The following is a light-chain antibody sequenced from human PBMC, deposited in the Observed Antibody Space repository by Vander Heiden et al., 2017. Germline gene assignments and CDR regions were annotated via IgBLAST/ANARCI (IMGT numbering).Light chain of an antibody. V-gene: IGKV1-39*01. J-gene: IGKJ4*01. CDR2: AAY. CDR3: QQSYSTLT. CDR1: QSISSY. Sequence: DIQMPQSPSSLSASVGDRVTITCRASQSISSYLNWYQQKPGKAHKLLMYAAYSLQSGVPSRVSGSGSGTDFTLTISSLQTEDFATYYCQQSYSTLTFGGGTKVEIK.